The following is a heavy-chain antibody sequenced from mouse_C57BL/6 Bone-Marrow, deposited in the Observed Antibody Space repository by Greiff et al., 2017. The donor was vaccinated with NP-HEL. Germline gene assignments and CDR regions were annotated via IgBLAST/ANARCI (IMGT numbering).Heavy chain of an antibody. V-gene: IGHV1-81*01. CDR2: IYPRSGNT. CDR1: GYTFTSYG. Sequence: VKLQESGAELARPGASVKLSCKASGYTFTSYGISWVKQRTGQGLEWIGEIYPRSGNTYYNEKFKGKATLTADKSSSTAYMELRSLTSEDSAVYFCANLYYYGSRGAYWGQGTLVTVSA. CDR3: ANLYYYGSRGAY. D-gene: IGHD1-1*01. J-gene: IGHJ3*01.